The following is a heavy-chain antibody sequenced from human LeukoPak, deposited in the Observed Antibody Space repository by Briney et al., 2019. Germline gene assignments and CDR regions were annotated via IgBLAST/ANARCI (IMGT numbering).Heavy chain of an antibody. J-gene: IGHJ5*02. CDR1: GFIFSDYY. V-gene: IGHV3-11*03. Sequence: GGSLRLSCAASGFIFSDYYMSWIRQAPGKGLEWVSYISGSGTYTNYADSVKGRFTISRDNTKNSLYLQMNSLRAEDTAVYYCASKRGYCTSTSCYYSWFDPWGQGTLVTVSS. D-gene: IGHD2-2*01. CDR2: ISGSGTYT. CDR3: ASKRGYCTSTSCYYSWFDP.